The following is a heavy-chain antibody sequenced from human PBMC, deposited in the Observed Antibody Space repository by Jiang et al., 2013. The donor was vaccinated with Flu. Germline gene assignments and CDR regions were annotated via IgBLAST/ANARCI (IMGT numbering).Heavy chain of an antibody. D-gene: IGHD6-19*01. J-gene: IGHJ4*02. CDR1: GYTFTSYY. CDR3: AVPTVPGTCFDY. V-gene: IGHV1-46*03. Sequence: GAEVKKPGASVKVSCQASGYTFTSYYMHWVRQVPGEGLEWMGIINPSDSDGTTTYAQKFQGRVTMTRDTSTSTAYLELRSLKFEDTAVYYCAVPTVPGTCFDYWGQGTLVSVSS. CDR2: INPSDSDGTT.